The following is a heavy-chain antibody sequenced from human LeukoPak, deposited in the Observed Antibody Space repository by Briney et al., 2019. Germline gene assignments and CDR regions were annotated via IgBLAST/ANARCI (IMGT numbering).Heavy chain of an antibody. CDR2: IYTSGST. CDR1: GGSISSGSYY. CDR3: ARDLGGSSGWYGDAFDI. V-gene: IGHV4-61*02. D-gene: IGHD6-19*01. J-gene: IGHJ3*02. Sequence: SETLSLTCTVSGGSISSGSYYWSWIRQPAGKGLEWIGRIYTSGSTNYNPSLKSRVTISVDTSKNQFSLKLSSVTAADTAMYYCARDLGGSSGWYGDAFDIWGQGTMVTVSS.